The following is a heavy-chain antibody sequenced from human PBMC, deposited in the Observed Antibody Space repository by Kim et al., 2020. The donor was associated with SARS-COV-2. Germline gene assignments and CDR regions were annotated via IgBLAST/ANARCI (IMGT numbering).Heavy chain of an antibody. CDR1: GGSISSSSYY. V-gene: IGHV4-39*01. D-gene: IGHD1-7*01. Sequence: SETLSLTCTVSGGSISSSSYYWGWIRQPPGKGLEWIGSIYYSGSTYYNPSLKSRVTISVDTSKNQFSLKLSSVTAADTAVYYCASFNWNYVFYFDYWGQGTLVTVSS. CDR3: ASFNWNYVFYFDY. J-gene: IGHJ4*02. CDR2: IYYSGST.